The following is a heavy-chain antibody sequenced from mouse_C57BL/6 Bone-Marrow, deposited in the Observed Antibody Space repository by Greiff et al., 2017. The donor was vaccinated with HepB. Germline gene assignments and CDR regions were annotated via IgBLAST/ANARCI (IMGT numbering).Heavy chain of an antibody. CDR1: GFSFNTYA. CDR2: IRSKSNNYAT. J-gene: IGHJ2*01. CDR3: VRDYGSSYDY. V-gene: IGHV10-1*01. Sequence: EVKLQESGGGLVQPKGSLKLSCAASGFSFNTYAMNWVRQAPGKGLEWVARIRSKSNNYATYYADSVKDRFTIFRDDSESMLYLQMNNLKTEDTAMYYCVRDYGSSYDYWGQGTTLTVSS. D-gene: IGHD1-1*01.